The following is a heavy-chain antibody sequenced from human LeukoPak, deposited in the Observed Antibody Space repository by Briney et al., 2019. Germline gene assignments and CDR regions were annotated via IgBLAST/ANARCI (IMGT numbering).Heavy chain of an antibody. J-gene: IGHJ6*03. D-gene: IGHD5-18*01. CDR3: ARGRAGGYSYGYFYYYMDV. Sequence: GGSLRLSCAASGFTFSSYAMHWVRQAPGKGLEYVSAISSNGGSTYYANSVKGRFTISRDNSKNTLYLQMGSLRAEDMAVYYCARGRAGGYSYGYFYYYMDVWGKGTTVTVSS. CDR2: ISSNGGST. CDR1: GFTFSSYA. V-gene: IGHV3-64*01.